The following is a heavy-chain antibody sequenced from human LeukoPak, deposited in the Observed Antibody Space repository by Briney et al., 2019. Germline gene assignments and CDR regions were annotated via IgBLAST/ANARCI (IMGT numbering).Heavy chain of an antibody. CDR3: ARDVNPSYGRPNYYDAFDM. D-gene: IGHD3-10*01. V-gene: IGHV3-7*01. Sequence: GGSLRLSCGASGFSLSAYWMTWVRQVPGKGLEWVANMNQDGAKKYYVDSVKGRFTISRDNANNSLYLQMSSLRVEDTALYYCARDVNPSYGRPNYYDAFDMWGQGTMVTVSS. CDR2: MNQDGAKK. J-gene: IGHJ3*02. CDR1: GFSLSAYW.